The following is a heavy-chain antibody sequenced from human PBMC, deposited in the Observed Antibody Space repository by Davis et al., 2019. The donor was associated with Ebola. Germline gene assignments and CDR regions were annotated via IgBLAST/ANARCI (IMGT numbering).Heavy chain of an antibody. CDR3: NWAYYYYGMDV. CDR1: GFTFSSYA. J-gene: IGHJ6*02. D-gene: IGHD1-1*01. CDR2: ISSNGGST. Sequence: GESLKLSCAASGFTFSSYAMHWVRQAPGKGPEYVSAISSNGGSTYYANSVKGRFTISRDDSKNTAYPQMNSLKTEDTAVYYCNWAYYYYGMDVWGQGTTVTVSS. V-gene: IGHV3-64*01.